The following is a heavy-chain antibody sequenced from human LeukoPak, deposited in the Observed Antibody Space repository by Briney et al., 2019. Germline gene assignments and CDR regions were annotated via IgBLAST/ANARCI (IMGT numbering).Heavy chain of an antibody. D-gene: IGHD6-19*01. J-gene: IGHJ6*03. CDR3: ARAPFSSGWYLPWGYMDV. Sequence: ASVRVSCKASGYTFNNYGLTWVRQAPGQGLEWMAWISAYNTNTNYAQKFQGRVSMTTDTSTSTAYMELRSLRSDDTAVYYCARAPFSSGWYLPWGYMDVWGKGTTVTISS. V-gene: IGHV1-18*01. CDR2: ISAYNTNT. CDR1: GYTFNNYG.